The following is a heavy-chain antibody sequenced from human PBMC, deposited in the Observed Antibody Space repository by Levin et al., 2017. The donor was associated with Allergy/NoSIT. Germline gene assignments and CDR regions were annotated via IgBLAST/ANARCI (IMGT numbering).Heavy chain of an antibody. CDR2: INTNTGNP. CDR3: ARESRGGSWYYFDY. CDR1: GYTFTSYA. J-gene: IGHJ4*02. D-gene: IGHD2-15*01. V-gene: IGHV7-4-1*02. Sequence: GESLKISCKASGYTFTSYAMNWVRQAPGQGLEWMGWINTNTGNPTYAQGFTGRFVFSLDTSVSTAYLQISSLKAEDTAVYYCARESRGGSWYYFDYWGQGTLVTVSS.